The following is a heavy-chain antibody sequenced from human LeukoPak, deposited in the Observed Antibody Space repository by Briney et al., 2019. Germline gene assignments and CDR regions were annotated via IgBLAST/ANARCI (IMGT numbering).Heavy chain of an antibody. Sequence: PSETLSLTCGVSGGSIGGTNWWIWVRQPPGQGLEWIGEISLAGQTNYNPSLNGRVTMSLDKSSNQLSLHLTSVTAADTATYFCSRESGPFCPFGYWGQGTLVIVSS. CDR1: GGSIGGTNW. CDR2: ISLAGQT. V-gene: IGHV4/OR15-8*02. J-gene: IGHJ4*02. D-gene: IGHD1-26*01. CDR3: SRESGPFCPFGY.